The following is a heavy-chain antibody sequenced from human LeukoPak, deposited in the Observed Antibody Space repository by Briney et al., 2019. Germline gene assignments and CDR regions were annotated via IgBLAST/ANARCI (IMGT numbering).Heavy chain of an antibody. CDR3: ARDQPGKMANTKSFYLFGKDV. J-gene: IGHJ6*02. D-gene: IGHD5-24*01. CDR2: IIPILGIA. V-gene: IGHV1-69*04. CDR1: GGTFSSYA. Sequence: SVKVSCKASGGTFSSYAISWVRQAPGQGLEWMGRIIPILGIANYAQKFQGRVTITADKSTSTAYMELSSLRSEDTAVYYCARDQPGKMANTKSFYLFGKDVWGQGTTVTVSS.